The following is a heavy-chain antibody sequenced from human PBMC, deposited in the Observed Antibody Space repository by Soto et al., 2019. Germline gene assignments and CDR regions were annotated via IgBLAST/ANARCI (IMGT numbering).Heavy chain of an antibody. J-gene: IGHJ4*02. V-gene: IGHV4-39*01. D-gene: IGHD2-15*01. CDR2: IYYSGST. CDR3: ARGYCSGGSCYRY. Sequence: LSLTCTVSGGSISSSSYYWGWIRQPPGKGLEWIGSIYYSGSTYYNPSLKSRVTISVDTSKNQFSLKLSSVTAADTAVYYCARGYCSGGSCYRYWGQGSQVTVSS. CDR1: GGSISSSSYY.